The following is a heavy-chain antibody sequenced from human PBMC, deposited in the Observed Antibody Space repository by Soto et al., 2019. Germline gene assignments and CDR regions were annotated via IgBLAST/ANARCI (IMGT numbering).Heavy chain of an antibody. J-gene: IGHJ4*02. CDR1: GISVSSNY. CDR2: LYSGGTT. CDR3: ARGQQVTMNRGVQGFDL. Sequence: EVQLVETGGGLIQPGGSLRLSCVVSGISVSSNYMSWVRQAPGKGPEWVSLLYSGGTTYYADSVKGRFTISRDNSKNTLFLQMNSLKTEDTAVYYCARGQQVTMNRGVQGFDLWGQGTLVTVSS. V-gene: IGHV3-53*02. D-gene: IGHD3-10*01.